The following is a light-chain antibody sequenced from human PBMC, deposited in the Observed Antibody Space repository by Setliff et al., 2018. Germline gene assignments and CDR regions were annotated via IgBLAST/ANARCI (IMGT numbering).Light chain of an antibody. V-gene: IGLV2-23*02. J-gene: IGLJ1*01. CDR3: CSYTGRSYV. CDR2: EVN. CDR1: SSDVGRYSF. Sequence: QSALAQPASVSGSPGQSITISCTGTSSDVGRYSFISWYQQRPGKAPKLIIYEVNKRPSGVFNRFSGSKSGNTASLTVSGLQAEDEADYYCCSYTGRSYVFGSGTKVTVL.